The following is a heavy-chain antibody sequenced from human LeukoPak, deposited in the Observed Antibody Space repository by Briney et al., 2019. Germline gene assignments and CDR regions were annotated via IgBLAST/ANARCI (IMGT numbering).Heavy chain of an antibody. Sequence: GGSLRLLCAASGFTFNSYAMTWLRQAPRKGLEWVSSISGNGGSRYYTVSVKGRFTISRDNSKNSQYLQMNSLRAEDTAAYDCAKDLRVIVVTYYMDVWGKGTTVTVSS. V-gene: IGHV3-23*01. CDR1: GFTFNSYA. J-gene: IGHJ6*03. CDR2: ISGNGGSR. D-gene: IGHD2-2*01. CDR3: AKDLRVIVVTYYMDV.